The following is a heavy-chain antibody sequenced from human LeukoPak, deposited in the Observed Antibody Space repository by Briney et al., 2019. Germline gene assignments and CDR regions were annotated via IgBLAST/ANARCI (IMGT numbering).Heavy chain of an antibody. CDR2: ISSSGSTI. D-gene: IGHD3-16*02. V-gene: IGHV3-48*03. Sequence: GGSLRLSCAAYGFTFSSYEMNWVRRAPGKGLEWVSYISSSGSTIYYADSVKGRFTISRDNAKNSLYLQMNSLRAEDTAVYYCARDKRLLRLGELSLYDAFDIWGQGTMVTVSS. CDR1: GFTFSSYE. J-gene: IGHJ3*02. CDR3: ARDKRLLRLGELSLYDAFDI.